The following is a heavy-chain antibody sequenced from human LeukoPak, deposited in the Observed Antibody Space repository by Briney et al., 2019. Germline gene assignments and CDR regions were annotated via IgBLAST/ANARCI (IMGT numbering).Heavy chain of an antibody. CDR1: GYSFTTYW. CDR2: IYPDDSDA. J-gene: IGHJ4*02. CDR3: ARQGYCSSTSCYVDF. V-gene: IGHV5-51*01. D-gene: IGHD2-2*01. Sequence: GESLKISCKASGYSFTTYWLAWVRQMPGKGLKWMGTIYPDDSDARYRPSFQGQVTISADKSISTAYLQWSSLKASDTAMYYCARQGYCSSTSCYVDFWGQGTLVTVSS.